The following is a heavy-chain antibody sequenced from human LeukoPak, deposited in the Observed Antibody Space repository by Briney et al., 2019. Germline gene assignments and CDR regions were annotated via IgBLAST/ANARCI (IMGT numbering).Heavy chain of an antibody. CDR1: GFTFSSYW. CDR2: INPGGSSI. J-gene: IGHJ4*02. D-gene: IGHD1-14*01. Sequence: GGSLRLSCAASGFTFSSYWMHWVRQVPGKGLVWVARINPGGSSITYSDSVKGRFTISRDNAKNTLYLQMDSLRAEDTGVYYCARSNQADDYWGRGTLVTVSS. CDR3: ARSNQADDY. V-gene: IGHV3-74*01.